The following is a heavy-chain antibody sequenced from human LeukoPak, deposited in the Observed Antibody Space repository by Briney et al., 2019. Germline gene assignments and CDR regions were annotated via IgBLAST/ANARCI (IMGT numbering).Heavy chain of an antibody. V-gene: IGHV3-15*01. J-gene: IGHJ4*02. D-gene: IGHD2-2*01. Sequence: GGSLRLSCAASGFTFSNAWMSWVRQAPGKGLEWVGHIKSKTDGGTTDYAAPVKGRFTISRDDSKNTLYLQMNSLRAEDTAVYYCAKDRGFIVVVPTFDYWGQGTLVTVSS. CDR1: GFTFSNAW. CDR2: IKSKTDGGTT. CDR3: AKDRGFIVVVPTFDY.